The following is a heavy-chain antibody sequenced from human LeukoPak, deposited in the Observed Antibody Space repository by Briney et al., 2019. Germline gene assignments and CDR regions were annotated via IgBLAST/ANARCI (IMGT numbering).Heavy chain of an antibody. CDR3: ARPYDSSGYWDY. Sequence: SETLSLTCTVSGGSISSSSYYWGWIRQPPGKGLEWIGSIYYSGSTYYNPSLKSRVTISVDTSKNQFSLKPSSVTAADTAVYYCARPYDSSGYWDYWGQGTLVTVSS. V-gene: IGHV4-39*01. CDR2: IYYSGST. CDR1: GGSISSSSYY. J-gene: IGHJ4*02. D-gene: IGHD3-22*01.